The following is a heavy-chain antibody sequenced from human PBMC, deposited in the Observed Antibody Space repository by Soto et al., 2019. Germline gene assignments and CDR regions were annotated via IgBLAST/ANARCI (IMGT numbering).Heavy chain of an antibody. J-gene: IGHJ6*02. Sequence: SQNLSLTCDISGDSVSSNSAAWNWIRQSPSRGLEWLGRTYYRSKWYNDYAISVKSRITVNPDTSKNQFCLQLNSVTPAATAVYISLRHSTATAAIGGGVYAQHFGMDVWGQGTTVTVSS. CDR3: LRHSTATAAIGGGVYAQHFGMDV. V-gene: IGHV6-1*01. CDR1: GDSVSSNSAA. CDR2: TYYRSKWYN. D-gene: IGHD3-16*01.